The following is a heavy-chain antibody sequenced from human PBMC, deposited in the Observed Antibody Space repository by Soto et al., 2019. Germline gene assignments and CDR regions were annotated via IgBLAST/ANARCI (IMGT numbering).Heavy chain of an antibody. D-gene: IGHD3-3*01. CDR3: AKDSYYDFWSGSDNSIDP. V-gene: IGHV3-23*01. CDR1: GLTLSSYA. J-gene: IGHJ5*02. CDR2: ISGSGGST. Sequence: GGSLRLSCAASGLTLSSYAMSWVRQAPGKGLEWVSAISGSGGSTYYADSVKGRFTISRDNSKNTLYLQMNSLRAEDTAVYYSAKDSYYDFWSGSDNSIDPCPQAILVTVS.